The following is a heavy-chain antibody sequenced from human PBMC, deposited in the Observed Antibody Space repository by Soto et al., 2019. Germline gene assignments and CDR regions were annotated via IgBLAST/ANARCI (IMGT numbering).Heavy chain of an antibody. CDR1: GGSISSYY. V-gene: IGHV4-59*01. J-gene: IGHJ4*02. D-gene: IGHD3-10*01. CDR3: ARDRGDGYNAFDY. CDR2: IYYSGST. Sequence: SETLSLTCTVSGGSISSYYWSWIRQPPGKGLEWIGYIYYSGSTNYNPSLKSRVTISVDTSKNQFSLKLSSVTAADTAVYYCARDRGDGYNAFDYWGQGTLVTVYS.